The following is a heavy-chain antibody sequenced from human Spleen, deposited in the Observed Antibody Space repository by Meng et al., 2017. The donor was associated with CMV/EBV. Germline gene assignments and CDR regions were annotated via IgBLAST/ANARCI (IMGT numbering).Heavy chain of an antibody. CDR2: INHSGST. CDR3: ARGKRYCSSTSCPNWFDP. J-gene: IGHJ5*02. Sequence: PLPQWCPCLLHPSHPLSLPCAFSVSSFCCFYSSSPRPPPGKGLACLGQINHSGSTTYNPSLKSRVTISVDTSKKQCSMKLSSVTAADTAVYYCARGKRYCSSTSCPNWFDPWGQGTLVTVSS. CDR1: VSSFCCFY. D-gene: IGHD2-2*01. V-gene: IGHV4-34*01.